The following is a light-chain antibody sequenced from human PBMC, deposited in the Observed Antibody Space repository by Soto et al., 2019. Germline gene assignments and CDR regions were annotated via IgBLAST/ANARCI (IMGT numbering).Light chain of an antibody. J-gene: IGKJ5*01. V-gene: IGKV3-11*01. CDR2: DAS. Sequence: EILLTQSPATLSLSPWERATLSCMASQSVSSYLAWYQQKPGQAPRLLIYDASNRATGIPARFSGSGSGTDFTPTISSLEPEDFAVYYCQQRSNWPITFGQGTRLEIK. CDR1: QSVSSY. CDR3: QQRSNWPIT.